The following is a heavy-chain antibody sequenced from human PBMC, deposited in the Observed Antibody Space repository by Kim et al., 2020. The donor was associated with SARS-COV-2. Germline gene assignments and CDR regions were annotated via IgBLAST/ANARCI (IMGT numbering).Heavy chain of an antibody. V-gene: IGHV1-2*02. CDR2: INPNSGGT. CDR3: ACTYDRSGYYGY. D-gene: IGHD3-22*01. J-gene: IGHJ4*02. Sequence: ASVKVSCKASGYTFTGYYMHWVRQAPGQGLEWMGWINPNSGGTNYAQKLQGRVTMTRDTSISTAYMELGRLRSDDPAGYYCACTYDRSGYYGYWGQGTLV. CDR1: GYTFTGYY.